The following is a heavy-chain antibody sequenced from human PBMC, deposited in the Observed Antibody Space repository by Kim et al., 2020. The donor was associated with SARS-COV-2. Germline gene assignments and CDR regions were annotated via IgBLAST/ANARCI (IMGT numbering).Heavy chain of an antibody. Sequence: SETLSLTCAVYGGSFSGYYWSWIRQPPGKGLEWIGEINHSGSTNYNPSLKSRVTISVDTSKNQFSLKLSSVTAADTAVYYCVRGRQIYCSGGSCYHFDY. J-gene: IGHJ4*01. CDR2: INHSGST. CDR1: GGSFSGYY. CDR3: VRGRQIYCSGGSCYHFDY. D-gene: IGHD2-15*01. V-gene: IGHV4-34*01.